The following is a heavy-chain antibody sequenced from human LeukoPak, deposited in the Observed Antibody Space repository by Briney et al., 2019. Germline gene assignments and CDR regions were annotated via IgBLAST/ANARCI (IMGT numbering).Heavy chain of an antibody. CDR1: GGTFSSYA. Sequence: GASVKVSCKASGGTFSSYAISWVRQAPGQGLEWMGGIIPIFGTADYAQKFQGRVTITTDESTSTAYMELSSLRSEDTAVYYCARGDLRGSSSWYVGDYWGQGTLVTVSS. CDR2: IIPIFGTA. J-gene: IGHJ4*02. D-gene: IGHD6-13*01. V-gene: IGHV1-69*05. CDR3: ARGDLRGSSSWYVGDY.